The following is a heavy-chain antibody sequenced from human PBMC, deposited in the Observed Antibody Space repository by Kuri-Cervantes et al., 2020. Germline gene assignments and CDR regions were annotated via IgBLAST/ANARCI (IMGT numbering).Heavy chain of an antibody. D-gene: IGHD4-17*01. V-gene: IGHV3-33*08. CDR2: IWYDGSNK. J-gene: IGHJ4*02. CDR3: ARETTVTTVVDY. Sequence: GGSLRLSCAASGFTVSNYELNWVRQAPGKGLEWVAVIWYDGSNKYYADSVKGRFTISRDNSKNTLYLQMNSLRAEDTAVYYCARETTVTTVVDYWGQGTLVTVSS. CDR1: GFTVSNYE.